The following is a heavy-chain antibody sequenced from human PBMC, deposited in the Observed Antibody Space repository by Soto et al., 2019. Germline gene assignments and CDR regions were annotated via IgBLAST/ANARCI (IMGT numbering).Heavy chain of an antibody. CDR1: GISVSTSDYY. D-gene: IGHD6-13*01. J-gene: IGHJ4*02. Sequence: PSETLSLTCTVSGISVSTSDYYWGWVRQPPGKGLDWIGNIYYSGSTFYNPSLRSRVTLSVDTSKNQFSLKLSSVTAADTAVYYCARGFPRDSSSWYYFDYWGQGTLVTVSS. CDR3: ARGFPRDSSSWYYFDY. V-gene: IGHV4-39*07. CDR2: IYYSGST.